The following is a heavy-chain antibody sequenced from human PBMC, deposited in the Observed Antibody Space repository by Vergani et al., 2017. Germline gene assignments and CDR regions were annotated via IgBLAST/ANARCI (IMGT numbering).Heavy chain of an antibody. V-gene: IGHV3-21*06. J-gene: IGHJ6*02. CDR2: SGSSGPYI. CDR3: ARDCTSGGCPDNYGMDV. CDR1: GFTFSDFS. Sequence: EVQLVESGGGLVKPGGSLRLSCAASGFTFSDFSMSWVRQAPGKGLEWVAFSGSSGPYINYADSVKGRFIISRDNTNNSLFLQLRSLRAEDAAVYYCARDCTSGGCPDNYGMDVWGQGAMVTVSS. D-gene: IGHD2-8*01.